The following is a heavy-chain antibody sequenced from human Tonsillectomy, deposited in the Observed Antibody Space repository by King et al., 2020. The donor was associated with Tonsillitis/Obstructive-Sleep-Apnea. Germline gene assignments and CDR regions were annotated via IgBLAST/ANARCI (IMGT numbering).Heavy chain of an antibody. V-gene: IGHV3-66*01. CDR2: IYNGGST. CDR3: ARRFPAAISSDY. D-gene: IGHD2-2*02. Sequence: VQLVESGGGLVQPGGSLRLSCAASGFTVSSNYMSWVRQAPGKGLEWVSVIYNGGSTYYADSVKGRFTISRDNSKNTLYLQMNSLRAEDTAVYYCARRFPAAISSDYWGQGTLVTVSS. CDR1: GFTVSSNY. J-gene: IGHJ4*02.